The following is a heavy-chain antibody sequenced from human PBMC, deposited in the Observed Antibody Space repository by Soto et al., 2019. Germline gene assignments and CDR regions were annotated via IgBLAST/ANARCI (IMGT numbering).Heavy chain of an antibody. V-gene: IGHV1-2*02. CDR2: TNPSNGGT. J-gene: IGHJ4*02. Sequence: ASVKVSCKTSGYTFTGYYIHWVRQAHGQGLEWMGWTNPSNGGTNYAQKFQGRVTMTRDTSLSIGYMELTTLRSDDTAVFYCAREVGGGRQYYFDSWGLGTLVTVSS. D-gene: IGHD3-16*01. CDR3: AREVGGGRQYYFDS. CDR1: GYTFTGYY.